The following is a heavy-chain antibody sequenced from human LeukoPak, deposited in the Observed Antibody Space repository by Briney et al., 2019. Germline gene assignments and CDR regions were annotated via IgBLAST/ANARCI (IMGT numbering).Heavy chain of an antibody. CDR3: ATVKSYYYDRGGFYFDD. V-gene: IGHV1-24*01. J-gene: IGHJ4*02. D-gene: IGHD3-22*01. Sequence: ASVKVSCKVSGYTLTDLSMHGVRQAPGIGLEWMGVSDPEDGETFYAQKFRGRITMTEDTSADTAYMELNSLRSEDTAVYYCATVKSYYYDRGGFYFDDWGQGTLVTVSS. CDR2: SDPEDGET. CDR1: GYTLTDLS.